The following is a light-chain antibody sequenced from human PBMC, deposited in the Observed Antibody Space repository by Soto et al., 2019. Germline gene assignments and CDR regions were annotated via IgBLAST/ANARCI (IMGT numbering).Light chain of an antibody. V-gene: IGKV3-15*01. CDR2: GAS. J-gene: IGKJ4*01. CDR3: QQYNYWPPVT. CDR1: QTISSD. Sequence: EIVMTQSPATLSVSPGDRATLSCRASQTISSDLAWYQQKPGQAPRLLIYGASTRATGIPARFSGSGSGTEFTLTISSLQSEDFAVYYCQQYNYWPPVTFGGGTKVEI.